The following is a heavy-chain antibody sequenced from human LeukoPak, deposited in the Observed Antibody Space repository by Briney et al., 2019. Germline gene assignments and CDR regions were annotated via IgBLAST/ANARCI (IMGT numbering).Heavy chain of an antibody. J-gene: IGHJ4*02. V-gene: IGHV1-46*01. Sequence: GASVKVSCKASGYTFTSNHIHWVRQAPGQGLEWMGVINPSGDSTSYAQNFQGRVTMTRDTSTSTVYMELSSLRSEDTAIYYCAKIAASDTGVGYWGQGTLVTVSS. D-gene: IGHD6-13*01. CDR2: INPSGDST. CDR3: AKIAASDTGVGY. CDR1: GYTFTSNH.